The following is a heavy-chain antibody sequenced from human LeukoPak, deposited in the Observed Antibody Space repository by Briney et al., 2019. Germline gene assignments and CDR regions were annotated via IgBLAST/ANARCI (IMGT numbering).Heavy chain of an antibody. CDR2: NKSDGSVP. V-gene: IGHV3-74*01. CDR3: AKDRDPMPSRGMDV. Sequence: PGGCLILAFSASGFTFSNYWMHSVPQGPGKGEVWVSRNKSDGSVPSYAASLKGRVIVSSDNAKSTLYLQMNSLRAEDTAVYYCAKDRDPMPSRGMDVWGQGTRVAVSS. D-gene: IGHD2-2*01. CDR1: GFTFSNYW. J-gene: IGHJ6*02.